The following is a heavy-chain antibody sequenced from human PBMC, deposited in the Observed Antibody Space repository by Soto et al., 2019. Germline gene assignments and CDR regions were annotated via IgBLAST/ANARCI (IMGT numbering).Heavy chain of an antibody. V-gene: IGHV1-69*12. Sequence: QVQLVQSGAEVKKPGSSVKVSCKASGGTFSSYAISWVRQAPGQGLEWMGGIIPIFGTANYAQKFQGRVTITADESTSTAYMELSSLRSEDTAVYYCARSMSIVLVPAAIHYYGMDVWGQGTTVTVSS. CDR2: IIPIFGTA. J-gene: IGHJ6*02. CDR1: GGTFSSYA. CDR3: ARSMSIVLVPAAIHYYGMDV. D-gene: IGHD2-2*01.